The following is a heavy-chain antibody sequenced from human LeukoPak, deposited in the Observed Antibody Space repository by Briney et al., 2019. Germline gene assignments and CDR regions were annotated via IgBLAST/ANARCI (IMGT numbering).Heavy chain of an antibody. Sequence: ASVKVSCKASGYTFTSYGISWVRQAPGQGLEWMGWISAYNGNTNYAQKFQGRVTMTEDTSTDTAYMELSSLRSEDTAVYYCATDLSSSGYYYRSLVSFAFDYWGQGTLVTVSS. D-gene: IGHD3-22*01. CDR2: ISAYNGNT. J-gene: IGHJ4*02. CDR3: ATDLSSSGYYYRSLVSFAFDY. V-gene: IGHV1-18*01. CDR1: GYTFTSYG.